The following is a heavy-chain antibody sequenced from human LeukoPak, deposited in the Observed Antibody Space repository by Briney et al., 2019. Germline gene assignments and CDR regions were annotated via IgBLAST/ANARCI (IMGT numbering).Heavy chain of an antibody. V-gene: IGHV3-11*01. J-gene: IGHJ6*02. D-gene: IGHD3-22*01. CDR2: IGASGSTR. CDR3: AKDLREWYYDPNGNYFSYGMDV. Sequence: PGGSLRLSCAASGFTFRKHYMSWIRQAPGRGPEWVAYIGASGSTRYYRDSVNGRFTISRDNAKNSLHLQMNSLRAEDTAVYYYAKDLREWYYDPNGNYFSYGMDVWGQGTTVVVSS. CDR1: GFTFRKHY.